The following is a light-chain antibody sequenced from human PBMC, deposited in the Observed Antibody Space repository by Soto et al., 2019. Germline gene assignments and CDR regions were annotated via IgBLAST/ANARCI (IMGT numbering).Light chain of an antibody. CDR3: QSYVSVNPV. V-gene: IGLV6-57*02. J-gene: IGLJ1*01. CDR2: ADD. CDR1: SGSIASNY. Sequence: FMLTQPHSVSESPGKTVTLSCTGSSGSIASNYVQWYQQRPGSAPTVVIYADDQRPSGVPDRFSGSIDRSSNSASLTISGMKTDDEADSYCQSYVSVNPVVGTGPQVTXL.